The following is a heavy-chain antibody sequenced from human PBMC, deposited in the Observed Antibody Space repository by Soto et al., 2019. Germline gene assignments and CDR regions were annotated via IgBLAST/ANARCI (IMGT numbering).Heavy chain of an antibody. CDR2: IRGDKDDT. V-gene: IGHV3-23*01. CDR3: VKPEFSSGWYSYFQP. J-gene: IGHJ1*01. D-gene: IGHD6-19*01. CDR1: GFSVNSNA. Sequence: GGSLRLSCAASGFSVNSNAINWVRQAPRKELEWVSSIRGDKDDTFYADSVKGRFTIPRDSSKNTLHLQMHSLRAEDTAVFYCVKPEFSSGWYSYFQPLGQGTLVTGSS.